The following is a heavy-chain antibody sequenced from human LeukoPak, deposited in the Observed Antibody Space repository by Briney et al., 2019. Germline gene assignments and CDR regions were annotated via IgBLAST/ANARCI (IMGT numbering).Heavy chain of an antibody. J-gene: IGHJ4*02. CDR3: ARDAF. CDR1: GYSFTNFY. D-gene: IGHD3-3*02. V-gene: IGHV1-46*01. Sequence: ASVKVSCKPSGYSFTNFYIHWVRRAPGQGLEWIGMVNPSGGSTISAQKFQDRVNMTTDTSTRTVYMEMTGLTSDDTGIYYCARDAFWGQGTQVTVSS. CDR2: VNPSGGST.